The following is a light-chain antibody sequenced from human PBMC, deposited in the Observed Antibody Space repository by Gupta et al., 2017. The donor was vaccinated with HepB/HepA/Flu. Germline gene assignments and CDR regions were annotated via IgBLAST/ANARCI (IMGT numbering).Light chain of an antibody. V-gene: IGKV3-15*01. CDR3: QQYNSPRVYT. J-gene: IGKJ2*01. CDR1: QSVSSN. Sequence: EIVMTQSPATLSVSPGERATLSRRASQSVSSNLAWYQQKPGQAPRLLIYGASTRATGIPARFSGSGSGTEFTLTISSLQSEDFAVYYCQQYNSPRVYTFGQGTKLEIK. CDR2: GAS.